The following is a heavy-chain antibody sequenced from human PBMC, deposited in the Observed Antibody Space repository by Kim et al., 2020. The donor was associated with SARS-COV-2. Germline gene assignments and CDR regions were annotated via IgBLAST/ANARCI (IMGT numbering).Heavy chain of an antibody. CDR1: GFTFSSDA. V-gene: IGHV3-23*01. D-gene: IGHD6-19*01. CDR2: ISRIGGNT. Sequence: GGSLRLSCAASGFTFSSDAMSWVRQAPWKGLELVSGISRIGGNTYYADSVKGRFTISRDTSTNILSLQMNSLRAEDTAVYYCAKAGPGGHNSFDYWGQGTLVTVSS. CDR3: AKAGPGGHNSFDY. J-gene: IGHJ4*02.